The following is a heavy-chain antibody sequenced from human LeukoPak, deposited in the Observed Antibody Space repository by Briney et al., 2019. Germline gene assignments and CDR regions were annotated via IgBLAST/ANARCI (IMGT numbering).Heavy chain of an antibody. J-gene: IGHJ4*02. V-gene: IGHV4-34*01. CDR2: INHSGST. D-gene: IGHD4-17*01. CDR1: GGSFSGYY. CDR3: AREVRWRDYGDTPVDY. Sequence: SETLSLTCAVYGGSFSGYYWSWIRQPPGKGLEWIGEINHSGSTNYNPSLKSRVTISVDTSKNQFSLKLSSVTAADTAVYYCAREVRWRDYGDTPVDYWGQGTLVTVSS.